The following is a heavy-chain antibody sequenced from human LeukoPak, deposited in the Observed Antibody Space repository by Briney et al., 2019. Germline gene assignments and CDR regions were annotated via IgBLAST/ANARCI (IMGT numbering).Heavy chain of an antibody. CDR3: ASTKTYCSCTSCSPRGRGMDV. J-gene: IGHJ6*03. D-gene: IGHD2-2*01. CDR2: MNPNSGNT. V-gene: IGHV1-8*01. Sequence: AGSVKVSCKASGYTFTSYDINWVRQATGQGLEWMGWMNPNSGNTGYAQKFQGRVTMTRNTSISTAYMELSSLRSEDTAVYYCASTKTYCSCTSCSPRGRGMDVWGKGTTVTVSS. CDR1: GYTFTSYD.